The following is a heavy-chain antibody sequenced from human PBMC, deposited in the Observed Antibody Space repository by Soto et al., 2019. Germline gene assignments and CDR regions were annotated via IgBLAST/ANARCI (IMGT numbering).Heavy chain of an antibody. D-gene: IGHD3-10*01. CDR1: GGSISSYY. CDR3: ARYGSGRGHYYYYYMDV. J-gene: IGHJ6*03. Sequence: SETLSLTCTVSGGSISSYYWSWIRQPPGKGLEWIGYIYYSGSTNYNPSLKSRVTISVDTSKNQFSLKLSSVTAADTAVYYCARYGSGRGHYYYYYMDVWGKGTTVTVSS. CDR2: IYYSGST. V-gene: IGHV4-59*08.